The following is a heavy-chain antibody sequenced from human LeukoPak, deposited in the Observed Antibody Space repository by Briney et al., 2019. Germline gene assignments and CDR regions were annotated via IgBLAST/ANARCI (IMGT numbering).Heavy chain of an antibody. J-gene: IGHJ3*02. V-gene: IGHV3-7*03. D-gene: IGHD1-14*01. CDR3: ARDVLAAGATGTFDI. Sequence: GGSLRLSCAASGFTFSHFWMSWARQAPGKGLEWVANIKQDGSEKYYVDSVKGRFTISRDNAKTSLYLQMNSLRAEDTAVYYCARDVLAAGATGTFDIWGQGTMVTVSS. CDR1: GFTFSHFW. CDR2: IKQDGSEK.